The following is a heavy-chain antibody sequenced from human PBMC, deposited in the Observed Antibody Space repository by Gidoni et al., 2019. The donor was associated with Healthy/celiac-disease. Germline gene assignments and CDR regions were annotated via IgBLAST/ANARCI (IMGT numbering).Heavy chain of an antibody. Sequence: QVQLVVSGGGVFQPGRSLRLSCAASVFPLSSYGMHWVRQAPGKGLEWVAVISYDGRNKYDADSVKGRFTISRDNSKNTLYLQMNSLRAEDTAVYYCAKGDYDILTGYYPFDYWGQGTLVTVSS. CDR2: ISYDGRNK. CDR3: AKGDYDILTGYYPFDY. CDR1: VFPLSSYG. D-gene: IGHD3-9*01. V-gene: IGHV3-30*18. J-gene: IGHJ4*02.